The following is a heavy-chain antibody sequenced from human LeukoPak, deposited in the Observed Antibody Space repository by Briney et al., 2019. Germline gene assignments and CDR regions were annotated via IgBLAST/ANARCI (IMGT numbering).Heavy chain of an antibody. D-gene: IGHD3-16*01. CDR2: IKSKTDGGTT. J-gene: IGHJ6*03. V-gene: IGHV3-15*01. CDR3: TTDGPRGYYYYMDV. CDR1: GSTFSNAW. Sequence: AGGSLRLSGAASGSTFSNAWMSWVRQAPGKGLEWVGRIKSKTDGGTTDYAAPVKSRFTISRDDSKNTLYLQMNSLKTEDTAVYYCTTDGPRGYYYYMDVWGKGTTVTVSS.